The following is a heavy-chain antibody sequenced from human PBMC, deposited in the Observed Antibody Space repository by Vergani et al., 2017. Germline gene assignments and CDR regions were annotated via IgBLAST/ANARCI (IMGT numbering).Heavy chain of an antibody. CDR3: SRDLHADHYYYYGMDV. CDR2: ISSSSSYI. J-gene: IGHJ6*02. Sequence: EVQLVESGGGLVKPGGSLRLSCAASGFTFSSYSMNWVRQAPGKGLEWVSSISSSSSYIYYADSVKGRLTISRENAKNSLYLQMNSLIAEDTAVYYCSRDLHADHYYYYGMDVWGQGTTVTVSS. V-gene: IGHV3-21*01. D-gene: IGHD4-11*01. CDR1: GFTFSSYS.